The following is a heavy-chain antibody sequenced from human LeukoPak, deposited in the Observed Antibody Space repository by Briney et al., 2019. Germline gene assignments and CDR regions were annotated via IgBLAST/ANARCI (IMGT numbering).Heavy chain of an antibody. CDR2: IYYSGST. V-gene: IGHV4-39*07. CDR1: GGSISSSSYY. CDR3: ARSYYYGSGSYYNPYWYFDL. J-gene: IGHJ2*01. D-gene: IGHD3-10*01. Sequence: PSETLSLTCTVSGGSISSSSYYWGWIRQPPGKGLEWIGSIYYSGSTYYNPSLKSRVTISVDTSKNQFSLKLSSVTAADTAVYYCARSYYYGSGSYYNPYWYFDLWGRGTQVTVSS.